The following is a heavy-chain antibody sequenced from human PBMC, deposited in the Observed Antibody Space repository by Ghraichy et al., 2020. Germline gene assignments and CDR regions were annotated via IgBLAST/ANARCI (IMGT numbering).Heavy chain of an antibody. CDR2: ISGSGGST. D-gene: IGHD7-27*01. Sequence: GGSLRLSCAASGFTFSSYAMSWVRQAPGKGLEWVSAISGSGGSTYYADSVKDRFTISRDNSKNTLYLQMNSLRAEDTAVYYCAKDLTAVWYFDLWGRGTLVTVSS. CDR3: AKDLTAVWYFDL. CDR1: GFTFSSYA. V-gene: IGHV3-23*01. J-gene: IGHJ2*01.